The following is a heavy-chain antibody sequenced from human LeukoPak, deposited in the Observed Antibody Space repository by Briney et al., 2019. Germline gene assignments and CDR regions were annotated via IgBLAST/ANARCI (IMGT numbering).Heavy chain of an antibody. J-gene: IGHJ5*02. V-gene: IGHV4-39*07. CDR2: IYYSGST. CDR1: GGSISSSSYY. Sequence: SETLSLTCTVSGGSISSSSYYWGWIRQPPGKGLEWIGSIYYSGSTYYNPSLKSRVTISVDTSKNQFSLKLSSVTAADTAVYYCARDRRRIAAAVISFCFDPWGQGTLVTVSS. CDR3: ARDRRRIAAAVISFCFDP. D-gene: IGHD6-13*01.